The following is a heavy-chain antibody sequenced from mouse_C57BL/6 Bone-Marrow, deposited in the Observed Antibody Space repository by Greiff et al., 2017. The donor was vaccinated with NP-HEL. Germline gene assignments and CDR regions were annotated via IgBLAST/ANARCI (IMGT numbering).Heavy chain of an antibody. V-gene: IGHV5-16*01. Sequence: EVQRVESEGGLVQPGRSMKLSCTASGFTFSDYYMAWVRQVPEKGLEWVANINYDGSSTYYLDSLKSRFIISRDNAKNILYLQMSSLKSEDTATYYCARDRGHWYFDVWGTGTTVTVSS. CDR2: INYDGSST. J-gene: IGHJ1*03. CDR1: GFTFSDYY. CDR3: ARDRGHWYFDV.